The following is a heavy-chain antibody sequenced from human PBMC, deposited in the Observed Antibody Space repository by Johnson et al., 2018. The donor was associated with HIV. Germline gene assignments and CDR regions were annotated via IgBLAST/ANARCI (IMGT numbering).Heavy chain of an antibody. V-gene: IGHV3-30*04. CDR2: ISYDGSNK. CDR3: AKTIFGVVSDALDI. J-gene: IGHJ3*02. D-gene: IGHD3-3*01. Sequence: QMQLVESGGGVVQPGRSLRLSCAASGFTFSSYTIHWVRQAPGKGLEWVAVISYDGSNKYYADSVKGRFTISRDNSKNALYLQMNSLRTEDTAMYYCAKTIFGVVSDALDIWGQGTMVIVSS. CDR1: GFTFSSYT.